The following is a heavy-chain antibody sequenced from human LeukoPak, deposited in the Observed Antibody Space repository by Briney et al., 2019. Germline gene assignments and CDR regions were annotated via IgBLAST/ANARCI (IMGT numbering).Heavy chain of an antibody. D-gene: IGHD3-10*01. CDR2: TYYRSKWYN. V-gene: IGHV6-1*01. CDR3: ARDKPLWFGELLHAYYYFYMDV. Sequence: SQTLSLTCAISGDSVSRNRTAWNWIRQSPSRGLEWPGRTYYRSKWYNDYAVSVKSRITINADTSKNQFSLQLNSVTPEDTAVYYCARDKPLWFGELLHAYYYFYMDVWGKGTTVTISS. CDR1: GDSVSRNRTA. J-gene: IGHJ6*03.